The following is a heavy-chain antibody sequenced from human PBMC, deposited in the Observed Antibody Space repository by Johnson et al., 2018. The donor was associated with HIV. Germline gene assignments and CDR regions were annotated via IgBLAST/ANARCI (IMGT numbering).Heavy chain of an antibody. D-gene: IGHD3-3*01. CDR3: ARGSITIFGVVNPHAFDI. Sequence: QVQLVESGGGVVQPGRSLRLSCAASGFTLSSYAMYWVRQAPGKGLEWVAVISYDGSNKYYADSVKGRFTISRDNSKNTLYLQMNSLRAEDTAVYYCARGSITIFGVVNPHAFDIWGQGTMVTVSS. CDR1: GFTLSSYA. CDR2: ISYDGSNK. J-gene: IGHJ3*02. V-gene: IGHV3-30*04.